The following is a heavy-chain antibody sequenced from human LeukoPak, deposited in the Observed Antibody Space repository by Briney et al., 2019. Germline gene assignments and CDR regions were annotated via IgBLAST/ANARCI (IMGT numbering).Heavy chain of an antibody. Sequence: PGGSLRLSCGASGFTFSSHAMSWVRQAPGKGLEWVSGIRDNGATTFYAESVKGRFTISRDNSKNTVYLQMNSLRAEDTAVYYCAKRGDVWSDTYAFAMDVWGQGTTVTVSS. D-gene: IGHD3-16*01. CDR1: GFTFSSHA. CDR3: AKRGDVWSDTYAFAMDV. V-gene: IGHV3-23*01. J-gene: IGHJ6*02. CDR2: IRDNGATT.